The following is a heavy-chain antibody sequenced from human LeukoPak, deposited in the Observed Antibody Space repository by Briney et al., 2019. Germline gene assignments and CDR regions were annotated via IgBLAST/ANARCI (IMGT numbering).Heavy chain of an antibody. J-gene: IGHJ4*02. D-gene: IGHD1-26*01. CDR2: IIPIFGTA. Sequence: VKVSCKASGRTFSSYAISWVRQAPGQGLEWMGGIIPIFGTANYAQKFQGRVTITTDESTSTAYMELSSLRSEDTAVYYCARARIMGATSPFDYWGQGTLVTVSS. CDR3: ARARIMGATSPFDY. V-gene: IGHV1-69*13. CDR1: GRTFSSYA.